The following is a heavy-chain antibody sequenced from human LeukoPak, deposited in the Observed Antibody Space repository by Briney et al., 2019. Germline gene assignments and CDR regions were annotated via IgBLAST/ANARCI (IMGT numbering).Heavy chain of an antibody. CDR3: ARENSRGRFDY. J-gene: IGHJ4*02. V-gene: IGHV6-1*01. CDR1: GDSVPSNSAA. D-gene: IGHD6-19*01. CDR2: TYYRSKWY. Sequence: SQTLSLTCGISGDSVPSNSAAWNWTRQSPSRGLEWLGRTYYRSKWYNAVSVKSRITINPDSSKNQVSLQLNSVTPEDTGMYYCARENSRGRFDYWGQGTLVTVSS.